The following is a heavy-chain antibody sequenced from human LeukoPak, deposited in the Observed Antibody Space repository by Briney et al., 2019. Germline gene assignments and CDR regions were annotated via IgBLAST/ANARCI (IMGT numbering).Heavy chain of an antibody. V-gene: IGHV4-34*12. J-gene: IGHJ4*02. Sequence: SETLSLTCAVYGGSFSDYYWTWIRQPPGKGLEWIGVIIHSGSTNYSPSLKSRVTMSVDTSKKQFSLKLRYLTAADTAIYYCARVSGLNNFDSWGQGTLVTVSS. CDR1: GGSFSDYY. D-gene: IGHD1/OR15-1a*01. CDR3: ARVSGLNNFDS. CDR2: IIHSGST.